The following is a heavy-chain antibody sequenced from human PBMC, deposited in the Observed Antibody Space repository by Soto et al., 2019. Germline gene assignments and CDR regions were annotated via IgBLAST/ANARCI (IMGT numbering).Heavy chain of an antibody. CDR1: GGTLSTYA. J-gene: IGHJ5*02. V-gene: IGHV3-23*01. CDR3: AKDAVYNDGLWLMDS. D-gene: IGHD2-21*01. Sequence: GGSLRFSCAASGGTLSTYARTWVRQAPGKWLECVSGVTGSGGQIHYADSEKGRFTISKDNSKNTLYLQMSSLRDEDTALYYCAKDAVYNDGLWLMDSWGQGTLVTVS. CDR2: VTGSGGQI.